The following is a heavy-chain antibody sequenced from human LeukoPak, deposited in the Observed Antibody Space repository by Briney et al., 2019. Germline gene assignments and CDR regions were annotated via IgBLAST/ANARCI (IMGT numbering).Heavy chain of an antibody. CDR2: IHHTWSP. CDR1: GASMSRDNW. Sequence: PSETLSLTCAVSGASMSRDNWWSWVRQSPGKGLEWIGEIHHTWSPNYNPSFKTRVTISVDKSKNQLSLKLSSVTAADTAVYYCARGVRGYSGYDFLDWGQGTLVTVSS. V-gene: IGHV4-4*02. CDR3: ARGVRGYSGYDFLD. J-gene: IGHJ4*02. D-gene: IGHD5-12*01.